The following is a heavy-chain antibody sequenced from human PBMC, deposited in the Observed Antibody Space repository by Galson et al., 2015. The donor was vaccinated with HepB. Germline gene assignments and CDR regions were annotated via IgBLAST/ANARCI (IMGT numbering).Heavy chain of an antibody. Sequence: QVQLQESGPGLVKPSETLSLTCTVSGGSISSSSFYWGWIRQPPGKGLEWIGSIYYGGTTFYNPSLKNRITISVDTSKNQFSLKLSSVTAADTAVYYCARRYCTNGLCYYGDFDYWGQGTLVTVSS. CDR1: GGSISSSSFY. D-gene: IGHD2-8*01. V-gene: IGHV4-39*01. CDR3: ARRYCTNGLCYYGDFDY. CDR2: IYYGGTT. J-gene: IGHJ4*02.